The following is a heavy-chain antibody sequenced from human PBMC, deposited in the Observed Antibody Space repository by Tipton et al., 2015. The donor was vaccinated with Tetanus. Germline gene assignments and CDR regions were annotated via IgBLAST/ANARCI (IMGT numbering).Heavy chain of an antibody. V-gene: IGHV1-69*06. J-gene: IGHJ5*02. CDR3: ARDGRPGYCSGGSCYPNWFDP. CDR1: GGTFSSYA. CDR2: IIPIFGTA. D-gene: IGHD2-15*01. Sequence: QSGAEVKKPGSSVKVSCKASGGTFSSYAISWVRQAPGQGLEWMGGIIPIFGTANYAQKFQGRVTIIADKSTSTADMELSSLRSEDTAVYYCARDGRPGYCSGGSCYPNWFDPWGQGTLVTVSS.